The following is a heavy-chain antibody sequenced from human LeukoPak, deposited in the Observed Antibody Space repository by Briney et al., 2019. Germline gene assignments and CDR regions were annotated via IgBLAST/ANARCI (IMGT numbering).Heavy chain of an antibody. CDR1: GDSVSSNSVA. CDR3: ARDGYNYFDY. J-gene: IGHJ4*02. CDR2: TYYRSRWFN. Sequence: SQTLSLTCAISGDSVSSNSVAWNWIRQSPSRGLEWLGRTYYRSRWFNDYAVSVKSRINIDPETSKNQFSLQLTSVIPEDTAVYYCARDGYNYFDYWGQGTLVTVSS. D-gene: IGHD5-24*01. V-gene: IGHV6-1*01.